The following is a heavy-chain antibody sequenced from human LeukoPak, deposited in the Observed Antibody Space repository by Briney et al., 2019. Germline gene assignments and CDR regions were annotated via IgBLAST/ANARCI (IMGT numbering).Heavy chain of an antibody. CDR2: ISWNSGSI. J-gene: IGHJ4*02. CDR3: AREGPRGNSQFDY. V-gene: IGHV3-9*01. D-gene: IGHD2/OR15-2a*01. CDR1: GFTFDDYA. Sequence: GGSLRLSCAASGFTFDDYAMHWVRQAPGKGLEWVSGISWNSGSIGYADSVKGRFTISRDNAKNSLYLQMNSLRAEDTAVYYCAREGPRGNSQFDYWGQGTLVTVSS.